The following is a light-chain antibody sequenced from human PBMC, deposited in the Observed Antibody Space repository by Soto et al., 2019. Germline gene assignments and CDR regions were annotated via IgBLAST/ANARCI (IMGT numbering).Light chain of an antibody. CDR3: QQSDSMPWP. CDR2: AAS. V-gene: IGKV1-39*01. J-gene: IGKJ1*01. CDR1: QSISGY. Sequence: LCGTIRDRVTITCRASQSISGYLNWYQKKSGQAPRLLMYAASTMQSGVPSRFSGSGSGTDFTLTISSLQPAYSATARCQQSDSMPWPFGQ.